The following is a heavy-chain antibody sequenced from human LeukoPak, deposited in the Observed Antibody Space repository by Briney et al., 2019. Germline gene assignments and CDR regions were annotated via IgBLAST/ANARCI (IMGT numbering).Heavy chain of an antibody. Sequence: GGSLRLSCTASGFTFSAYWMSWVRQAPGKGLEWVANIKQDGSEKYYVDSVKGRFTVSKDNARNSLFLQMNSLRTEDTAVYYCARGRISMVRGLIRVTHFDSWAREPWPPSPQ. CDR1: GFTFSAYW. J-gene: IGHJ4*02. CDR2: IKQDGSEK. V-gene: IGHV3-7*01. CDR3: ARGRISMVRGLIRVTHFDS. D-gene: IGHD3-10*01.